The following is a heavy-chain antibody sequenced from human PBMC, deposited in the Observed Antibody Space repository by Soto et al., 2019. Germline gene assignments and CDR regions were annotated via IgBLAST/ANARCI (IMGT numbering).Heavy chain of an antibody. CDR2: ISSSSSYI. V-gene: IGHV3-21*01. CDR1: GFTFSSYS. J-gene: IGHJ4*02. D-gene: IGHD3-3*01. CDR3: ARDKVPPDYDFWSGYYRSPYFDY. Sequence: EGSLRLSCAASGFTFSSYSMNWVRQAPGKGLEWVSSISSSSSYIYYADSVKGRFTISRDNAKSSLYLQMNSLRAEDTAVYYCARDKVPPDYDFWSGYYRSPYFDYWGQGTLVTVSS.